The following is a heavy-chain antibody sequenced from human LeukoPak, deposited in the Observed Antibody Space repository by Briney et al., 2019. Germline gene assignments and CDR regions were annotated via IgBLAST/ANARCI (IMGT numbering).Heavy chain of an antibody. J-gene: IGHJ4*02. CDR2: IDADGSSA. Sequence: GGSLRLSCAASGITFSYYWMHWVRQAPGKGLVWVSRIDADGSSATYADSVKGRFAISRDNAKNTLYLQMNSLRVEDTAVYYCAREGGYDPFEYWGQGTLVTVSS. V-gene: IGHV3-74*01. CDR3: AREGGYDPFEY. D-gene: IGHD5-12*01. CDR1: GITFSYYW.